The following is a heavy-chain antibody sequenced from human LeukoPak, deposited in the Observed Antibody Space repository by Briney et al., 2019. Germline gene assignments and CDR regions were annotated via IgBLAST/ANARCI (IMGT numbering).Heavy chain of an antibody. CDR1: GFTFTTYW. CDR3: AKDLNYGDYVFDY. J-gene: IGHJ4*02. CDR2: IKQDGTEK. D-gene: IGHD4-17*01. V-gene: IGHV3-7*01. Sequence: PGGSLRLSCATSGFTFTTYWMSCVRHAPGKALEWVANIKQDGTEKYYVDSVKGRFTISRDNAKNSLYLQMNSLRVEDTAVYYCAKDLNYGDYVFDYWGQGTLVTVSS.